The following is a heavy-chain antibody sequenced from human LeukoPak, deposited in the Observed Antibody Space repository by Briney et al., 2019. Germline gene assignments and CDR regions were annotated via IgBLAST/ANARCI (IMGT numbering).Heavy chain of an antibody. CDR3: AKAGPHRSSTSCYYYYYYMDV. D-gene: IGHD2-2*01. V-gene: IGHV3-23*01. CDR2: ISGSGGST. CDR1: GFTFKLYW. J-gene: IGHJ6*03. Sequence: GGSLRLSCAASGFTFKLYWMHWVRQVPGKRPVWVSAISGSGGSTYYADSVKGRFTISRDNSKNTLYLQMNSLRAEDTAVYYCAKAGPHRSSTSCYYYYYYMDVWGKGTTVTVSS.